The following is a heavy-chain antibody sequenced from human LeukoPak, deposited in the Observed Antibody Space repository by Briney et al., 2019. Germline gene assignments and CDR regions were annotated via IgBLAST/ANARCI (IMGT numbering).Heavy chain of an antibody. D-gene: IGHD2-2*01. CDR2: IIPIFGTA. Sequence: ASVKVSCKASGGTFSSYAISWVRQAPGQGLEWTGGIIPIFGTANYAQKFQGRVTITADESTSTAYMELSSLRSEDTAVYYCARALLVVPAATYNWFDPWGQGTLVTVSS. J-gene: IGHJ5*02. V-gene: IGHV1-69*13. CDR3: ARALLVVPAATYNWFDP. CDR1: GGTFSSYA.